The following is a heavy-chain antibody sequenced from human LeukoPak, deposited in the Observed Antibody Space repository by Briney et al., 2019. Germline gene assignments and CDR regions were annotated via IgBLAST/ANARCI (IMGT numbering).Heavy chain of an antibody. D-gene: IGHD4-17*01. J-gene: IGHJ6*04. CDR2: IKHDESEK. CDR1: GFTFSSYW. V-gene: IGHV3-7*03. CDR3: ARVRTVTYYGMGV. Sequence: GGSLRLSCVASGFTFSSYWMSWVRQAPGKGLEWVANIKHDESEKYYVDSVKGRFTISRDNAKNSLYLQMNSLRAEDTAVYYCARVRTVTYYGMGVWGKGTTVTVSS.